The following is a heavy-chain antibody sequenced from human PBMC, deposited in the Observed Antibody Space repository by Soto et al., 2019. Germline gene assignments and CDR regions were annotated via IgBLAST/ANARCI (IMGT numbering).Heavy chain of an antibody. CDR1: GGTFSSYA. CDR3: ARDRVLLWSGELTEVPYGMDV. CDR2: IIPIFGTA. Sequence: SVKVSCKASGGTFSSYAISWVRQAPGQGLEWMGGIIPIFGTANYAQKFQGRVTITADKSTSTAYMELSSLRSEDTAVYYCARDRVLLWSGELTEVPYGMDVWGQGTTVTVSS. D-gene: IGHD3-10*01. J-gene: IGHJ6*02. V-gene: IGHV1-69*06.